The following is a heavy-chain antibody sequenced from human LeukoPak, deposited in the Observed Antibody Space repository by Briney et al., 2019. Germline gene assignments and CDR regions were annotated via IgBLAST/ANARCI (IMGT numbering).Heavy chain of an antibody. D-gene: IGHD6-6*01. V-gene: IGHV3-11*01. Sequence: GGSLRLSCADSGFTFSDYYMSWIRQAPGKGLEWVSYISSSGSTIYYADSVKGRFTISRDNAKNSLYLQMNSLRAEDTAVYYCARDRGAARRGPTSYYMDVWGKGTTVTVSS. CDR3: ARDRGAARRGPTSYYMDV. J-gene: IGHJ6*03. CDR1: GFTFSDYY. CDR2: ISSSGSTI.